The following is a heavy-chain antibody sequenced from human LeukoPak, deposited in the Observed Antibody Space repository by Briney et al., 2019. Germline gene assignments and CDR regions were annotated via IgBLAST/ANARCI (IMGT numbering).Heavy chain of an antibody. J-gene: IGHJ4*02. V-gene: IGHV4-4*02. CDR1: GGSISSSNW. CDR3: ARRGGYSSGWYVGY. D-gene: IGHD6-13*01. Sequence: SETLSLTCAVSGGSISSSNWWSWVRQPPGKGLEWIGEIYHSGSTNYNPSLKSRVTISVDKSKNQFSLKLRSVTAADTAVYYCARRGGYSSGWYVGYWGQGTLVTVSS. CDR2: IYHSGST.